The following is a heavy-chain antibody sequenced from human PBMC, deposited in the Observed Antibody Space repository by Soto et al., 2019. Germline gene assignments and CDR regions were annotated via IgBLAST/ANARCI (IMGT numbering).Heavy chain of an antibody. CDR1: GFTFSSYW. V-gene: IGHV3-7*05. CDR3: ARVLRGVHSSSWSYYFDY. D-gene: IGHD6-13*01. Sequence: EVQLVESGGGLVQPGGSLRLSCAASGFTFSSYWMSWVRQAPGKGLEWVANIKQDGSEKYYVDSVKGRFTISRDNAKNSLYLQMNSLRAEDTAVYYCARVLRGVHSSSWSYYFDYWGQGTLVTVSS. J-gene: IGHJ4*02. CDR2: IKQDGSEK.